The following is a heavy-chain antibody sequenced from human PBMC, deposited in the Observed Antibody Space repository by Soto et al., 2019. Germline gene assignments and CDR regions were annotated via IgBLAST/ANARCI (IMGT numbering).Heavy chain of an antibody. J-gene: IGHJ6*02. D-gene: IGHD1-26*01. CDR1: GGTFSSYS. Sequence: SVKLSCKASGGTFSSYSISWVRQAPGQGLEWMGGIIPIFGTANYAQKFQGRVTITADESTSTAYMELSSLRSEDTAVYYCARDSRVYSGSYYHYYYGMYVWGQGTTVTVSS. CDR3: ARDSRVYSGSYYHYYYGMYV. CDR2: IIPIFGTA. V-gene: IGHV1-69*13.